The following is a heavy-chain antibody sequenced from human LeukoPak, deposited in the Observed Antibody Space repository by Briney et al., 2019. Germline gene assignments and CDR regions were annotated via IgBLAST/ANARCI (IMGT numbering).Heavy chain of an antibody. Sequence: PSQTLSLTCTASGDSISRYYWIWIRQSPGKGLEWIGDISNTGGTNYNPSLKNRVAMSLDSSKNQFSLRLRSLTAADTAVYYCASARWLLSPFDNWGQGTLVTVSS. CDR2: ISNTGGT. J-gene: IGHJ4*02. V-gene: IGHV4-59*08. CDR1: GDSISRYY. CDR3: ASARWLLSPFDN. D-gene: IGHD2-21*02.